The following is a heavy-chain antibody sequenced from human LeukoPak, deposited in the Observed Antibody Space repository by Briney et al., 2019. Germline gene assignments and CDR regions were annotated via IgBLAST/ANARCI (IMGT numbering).Heavy chain of an antibody. CDR3: ARDGHHDTRSFDY. D-gene: IGHD2-2*01. CDR1: GFTFSSYS. Sequence: GGSLRLSSAASGFTFSSYSMNWVRQAPGKGLEWVSSISSSSSYIYYADSVKGRFTISRDNAKNSLYLQMNSLRAEDTAVYYCARDGHHDTRSFDYWGQGTLVTVSS. CDR2: ISSSSSYI. V-gene: IGHV3-21*01. J-gene: IGHJ4*02.